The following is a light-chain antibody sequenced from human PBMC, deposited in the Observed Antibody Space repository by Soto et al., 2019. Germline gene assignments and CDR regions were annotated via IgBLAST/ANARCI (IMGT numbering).Light chain of an antibody. CDR2: DVR. CDR1: SSDFGGHNF. CDR3: RSYSSSDTLV. V-gene: IGLV2-14*03. J-gene: IGLJ2*01. Sequence: QSALTQPASVSGSPGQSITISCTGTSSDFGGHNFGSWYQQHPGRAPKLMIYDVRNRPSGVSNRFSGSKSANTASLVISGLQAEYEADYYCRSYSSSDTLVFGGGTKLTVL.